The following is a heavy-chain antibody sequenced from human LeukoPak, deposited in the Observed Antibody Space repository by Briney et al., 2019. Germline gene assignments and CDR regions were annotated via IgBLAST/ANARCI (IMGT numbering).Heavy chain of an antibody. D-gene: IGHD2-21*02. CDR2: IYTSGST. Sequence: SETLSLTCTVSGGSISSYYWSWIRQPAGKGLEWIGRIYTSGSTNYNPSLKSRVTMSVDTSKNQFSLKLSSVTAADTAVYYCARDMCGGDCYLYYYYYMDVWGKGTTVTISS. V-gene: IGHV4-4*07. J-gene: IGHJ6*03. CDR1: GGSISSYY. CDR3: ARDMCGGDCYLYYYYYMDV.